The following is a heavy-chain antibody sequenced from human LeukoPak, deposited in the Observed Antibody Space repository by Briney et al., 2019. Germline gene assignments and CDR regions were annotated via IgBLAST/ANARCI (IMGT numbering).Heavy chain of an antibody. D-gene: IGHD3-9*01. Sequence: PSETLSLTCTVSGYSISSGYYWGWIRQPPGKGLEWIGSIYHSGSTYYNPSLKSRVTISVDTSKNQFSLRLSSVTAADTAVYYCASDILTGNRIDYWGQGTLVTVS. V-gene: IGHV4-38-2*02. J-gene: IGHJ4*02. CDR3: ASDILTGNRIDY. CDR1: GYSISSGYY. CDR2: IYHSGST.